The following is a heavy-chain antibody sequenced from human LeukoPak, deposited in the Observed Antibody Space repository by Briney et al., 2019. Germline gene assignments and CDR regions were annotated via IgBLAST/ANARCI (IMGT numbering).Heavy chain of an antibody. J-gene: IGHJ4*02. V-gene: IGHV3-23*01. Sequence: GGSLRLSCAASGFTFSSYWMHWVRQAPGKGLEWVSAISGSGGSTYYADSVKGRFTISRDNSKNTLYLQMNSLRAEDTAVYYCAKVHVLRFLEWLSPSCFDYWGQGTLVTVSS. CDR1: GFTFSSYW. CDR2: ISGSGGST. D-gene: IGHD3-3*01. CDR3: AKVHVLRFLEWLSPSCFDY.